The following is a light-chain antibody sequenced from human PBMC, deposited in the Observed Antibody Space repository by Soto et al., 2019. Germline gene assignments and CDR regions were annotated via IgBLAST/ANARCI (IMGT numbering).Light chain of an antibody. CDR1: QSISYY. J-gene: IGKJ1*01. Sequence: DIQMTQSPSSLSASVGDRVTITCRASQSISYYLNWYQQKPGKAPKLLIYAASTLQSGVPSRFSGSGSGTDFTLTIGSLQPEDFATYYCQQSYSTLWTFGQGTKVEIK. CDR2: AAS. CDR3: QQSYSTLWT. V-gene: IGKV1-39*01.